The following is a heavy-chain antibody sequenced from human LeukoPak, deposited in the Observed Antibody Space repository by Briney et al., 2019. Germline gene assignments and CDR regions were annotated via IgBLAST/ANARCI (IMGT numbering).Heavy chain of an antibody. V-gene: IGHV3-23*01. Sequence: PGGSLRLSCATSGYAFTNYVMNWVRQAPAKGQERVSSSSVSGGSTYYAASVRGRFTISRDRSKNTVFLQMSSLRAEDTAAYYCAKGPNSDFWSGYSHYMDVWGKGTTAIVSS. D-gene: IGHD3-3*01. CDR2: SSVSGGST. CDR1: GYAFTNYV. J-gene: IGHJ6*03. CDR3: AKGPNSDFWSGYSHYMDV.